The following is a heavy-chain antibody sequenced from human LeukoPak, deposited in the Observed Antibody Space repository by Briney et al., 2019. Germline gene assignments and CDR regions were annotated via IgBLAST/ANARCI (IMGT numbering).Heavy chain of an antibody. CDR3: ARPNLGGSYFDY. CDR2: IYYSGST. J-gene: IGHJ4*02. Sequence: PSETLSLTCTVSGGSISSSSYYWGWIRQPPGTGLEWIGSIYYSGSTYYNPSLKSRVTISVDTSKNQFSLKLSSVTAADTAVYYCARPNLGGSYFDYWGQGTLVTVSS. CDR1: GGSISSSSYY. D-gene: IGHD1-26*01. V-gene: IGHV4-39*01.